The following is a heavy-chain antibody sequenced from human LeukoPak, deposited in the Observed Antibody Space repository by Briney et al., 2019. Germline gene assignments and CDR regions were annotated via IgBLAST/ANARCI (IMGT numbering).Heavy chain of an antibody. Sequence: SETLSLTCTVSGGSISSSSYYWGWIRQPPGKGLEWIGSIYYSGSTYYNPSLKSRVTISVDTSKNQFSLKLSSVTAADTAVYYCEGAKPSPKGIQLLEDWGQGTRVTVSS. D-gene: IGHD5-18*01. CDR3: EGAKPSPKGIQLLED. J-gene: IGHJ4*02. CDR2: IYYSGST. CDR1: GGSISSSSYY. V-gene: IGHV4-39*01.